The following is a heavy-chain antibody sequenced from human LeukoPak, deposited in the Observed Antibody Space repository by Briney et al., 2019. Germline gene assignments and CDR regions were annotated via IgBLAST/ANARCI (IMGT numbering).Heavy chain of an antibody. J-gene: IGHJ4*02. Sequence: GESLKISCAASGFTLSVFWMSWVRQAPGKGLERVANIKQDWSEKYYVDSVKGRFTISRDNDNNSMYLQINSLRGEDMAVYYCARYHGGYFAYWGQGTLVTVSS. V-gene: IGHV3-7*01. CDR1: GFTLSVFW. D-gene: IGHD2-15*01. CDR3: ARYHGGYFAY. CDR2: IKQDWSEK.